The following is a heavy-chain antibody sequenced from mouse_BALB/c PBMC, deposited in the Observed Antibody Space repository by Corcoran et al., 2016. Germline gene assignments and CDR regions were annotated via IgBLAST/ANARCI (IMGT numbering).Heavy chain of an antibody. CDR3: ARIWDYYGYGFAY. CDR2: INPYNGGP. J-gene: IGHJ3*01. V-gene: IGHV1-18*01. CDR1: GYSFPGYT. Sequence: EVQLQQSGPELVKTGASLKISGKASGYSFPGYTMNWVKQSHGKNLEWIGLINPYNGGPSYNQKFKGKATLTVDKSSSTAYMELLSLTSEDSAVYYCARIWDYYGYGFAYWGQGTLVTVSA. D-gene: IGHD1-2*01.